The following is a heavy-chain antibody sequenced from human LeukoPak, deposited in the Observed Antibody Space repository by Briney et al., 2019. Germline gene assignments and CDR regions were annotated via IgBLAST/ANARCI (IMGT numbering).Heavy chain of an antibody. CDR3: ARRAVGTFDY. J-gene: IGHJ4*02. V-gene: IGHV4-39*01. D-gene: IGHD6-13*01. Sequence: SETLSLTCTVSGGSISSSSYYWGWIRQPPGKGLEWIGSIYYSGSTYYNPSLKSRVTISVDTSKNQFSLKLSSVTAADTAVYYCARRAVGTFDYWGQGTLVTVSS. CDR1: GGSISSSSYY. CDR2: IYYSGST.